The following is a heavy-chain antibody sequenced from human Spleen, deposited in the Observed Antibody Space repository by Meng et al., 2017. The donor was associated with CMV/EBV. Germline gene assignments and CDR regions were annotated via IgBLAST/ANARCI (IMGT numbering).Heavy chain of an antibody. CDR3: TTDFSYGDYGMDV. V-gene: IGHV3-15*01. CDR1: GFTFSNAW. CDR2: IKSKTDGGTT. Sequence: GESLKISCAASGFTFSNAWMSWVRQAPGKGLEWVGRIKSKTDGGTTGYAAPVKGRFTISRDDSKNTLYLQMNSLKTEDTAVYYCTTDFSYGDYGMDVWGQGTTVTVSS. J-gene: IGHJ6*02. D-gene: IGHD4-17*01.